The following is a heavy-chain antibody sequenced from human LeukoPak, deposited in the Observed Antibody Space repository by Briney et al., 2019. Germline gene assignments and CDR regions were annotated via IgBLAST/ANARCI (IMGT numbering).Heavy chain of an antibody. V-gene: IGHV3-7*01. J-gene: IGHJ5*02. CDR2: IKQDGSEK. D-gene: IGHD3-3*01. Sequence: GGSLRLSCAASGFTFSSYWMSWVRQAPGKGLEWVANIKQDGSEKYYVDSVKGRFTISRDNAKNSLYLQMNSLRAEDTAVYYCARDHLAYYDFWSGYYRRFDPWGQGTLVTVSS. CDR1: GFTFSSYW. CDR3: ARDHLAYYDFWSGYYRRFDP.